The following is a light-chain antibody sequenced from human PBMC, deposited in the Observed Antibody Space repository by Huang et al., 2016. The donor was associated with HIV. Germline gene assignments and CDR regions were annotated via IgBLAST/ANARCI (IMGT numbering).Light chain of an antibody. V-gene: IGKV2D-29*02. CDR3: MQSVHVPRLT. J-gene: IGKJ4*01. Sequence: DIVMTQTPLSLSVAPGQPASISCKSSQSLLHTDGKIYLYWYLQKPGQSPQLLIYEVSKRFSGVPDRCSGNGSGTDFTLKISRVEAEDVGVYYCMQSVHVPRLTFGGGTKVEIK. CDR1: QSLLHTDGKIY. CDR2: EVS.